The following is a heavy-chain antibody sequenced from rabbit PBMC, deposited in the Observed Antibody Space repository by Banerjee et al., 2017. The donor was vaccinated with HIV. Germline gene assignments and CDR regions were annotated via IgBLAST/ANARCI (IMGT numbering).Heavy chain of an antibody. V-gene: IGHV1S45*01. CDR2: IYTTNSGST. Sequence: EESGGRLVKPEGSLTLTCKASGFTFSSSYWIWWVRQAPGKGLEWIGCIYTTNSGSTDYASWAKGRFTISKTSSTTVTLQMTSLTAADTATYFCASGSGRYNKLDLWGQGTLVTVS. J-gene: IGHJ4*01. CDR1: GFTFSSSYW. D-gene: IGHD1-1*01. CDR3: ASGSGRYNKLDL.